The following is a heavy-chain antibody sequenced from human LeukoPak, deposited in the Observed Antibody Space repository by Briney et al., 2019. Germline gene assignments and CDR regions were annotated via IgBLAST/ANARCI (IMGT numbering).Heavy chain of an antibody. CDR3: ARDYSYGHQDY. CDR2: ISAYNGNA. V-gene: IGHV1-18*01. J-gene: IGHJ4*02. CDR1: AYTFTIYG. Sequence: ASVTVCFTSSAYTFTIYGISWVRQAPGQGPEWMGWISAYNGNANYAQKLQGRGTMATDTSTSAAYMELRSLRSDDTAVYYCARDYSYGHQDYWGQGTLVTVSS. D-gene: IGHD5-18*01.